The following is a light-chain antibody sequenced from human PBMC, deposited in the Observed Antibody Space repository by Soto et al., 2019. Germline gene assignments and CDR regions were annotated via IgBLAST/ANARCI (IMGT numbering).Light chain of an antibody. Sequence: DIQMTQSPSTLSASVGDSVTITCRASQSISSWLAWYQQKPGKAPKLLIYKASSLESGVPSRFSGSGSGTEFTLTISSLQPDEFATYYCQHYNSYPWTVGQGTKVDI. CDR2: KAS. V-gene: IGKV1-5*03. CDR1: QSISSW. CDR3: QHYNSYPWT. J-gene: IGKJ1*01.